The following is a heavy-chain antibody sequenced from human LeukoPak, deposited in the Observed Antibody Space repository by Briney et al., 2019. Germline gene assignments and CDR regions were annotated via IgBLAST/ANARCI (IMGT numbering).Heavy chain of an antibody. CDR2: IYYSGST. V-gene: IGHV4-59*12. J-gene: IGHJ4*02. CDR3: ARVGADGSGFLFDY. Sequence: SETLSLTCTVSGGSTSGYYWSWIRQPPGKGLQWIGYIYYSGSTNYNPSIKSRVTMSVYTPKNQFSLKLSSVTAADTAVYYCARVGADGSGFLFDYWGQGTLVTVSS. CDR1: GGSTSGYY. D-gene: IGHD3-10*01.